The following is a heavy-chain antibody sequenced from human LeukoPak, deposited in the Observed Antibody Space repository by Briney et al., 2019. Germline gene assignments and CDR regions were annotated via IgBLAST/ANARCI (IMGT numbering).Heavy chain of an antibody. CDR2: ISAYNGNT. Sequence: ASVKVSCKASGYTFTSYGISWVRQAPGQGLEWMGWISAYNGNTNYAQKLQGRVTMTTDTSTSTAYMELRSLRSDDTAVYYCAREGRFLEWLYTCYYYYGMDVWGQGTTVTVSS. D-gene: IGHD3-3*01. CDR3: AREGRFLEWLYTCYYYYGMDV. V-gene: IGHV1-18*01. CDR1: GYTFTSYG. J-gene: IGHJ6*02.